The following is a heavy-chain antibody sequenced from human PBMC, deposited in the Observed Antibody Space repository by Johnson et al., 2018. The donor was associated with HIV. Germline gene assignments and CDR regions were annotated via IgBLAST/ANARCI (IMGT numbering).Heavy chain of an antibody. Sequence: QVLLVESGGGVVQPGRSLRLSCAASGFTFSSYAMHWVRQAPGKGLEWVALISEDGNNKYSADSVKGRFTNSRDNSKNTLYLQMNSLRAEETAVYYCARDLNHFGGAFESWGQGTMVTVPS. CDR2: ISEDGNNK. J-gene: IGHJ3*02. CDR1: GFTFSSYA. CDR3: ARDLNHFGGAFES. D-gene: IGHD3-16*01. V-gene: IGHV3-30-3*01.